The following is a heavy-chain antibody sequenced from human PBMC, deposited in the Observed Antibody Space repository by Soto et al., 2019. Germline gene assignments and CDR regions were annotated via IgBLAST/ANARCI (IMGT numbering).Heavy chain of an antibody. CDR1: GFTFSSYA. V-gene: IGHV3-30-3*01. Sequence: GGSLRLSCAASGFTFSSYAMHWVRQAPGKGLEWVAVISYDGSNKYYADSVKGRFTISRDNSKNTLYLQMNSLRAEDTAVYYCAREAELYDAFDIWGQGTMVTVSS. CDR3: AREAELYDAFDI. D-gene: IGHD1-26*01. J-gene: IGHJ3*02. CDR2: ISYDGSNK.